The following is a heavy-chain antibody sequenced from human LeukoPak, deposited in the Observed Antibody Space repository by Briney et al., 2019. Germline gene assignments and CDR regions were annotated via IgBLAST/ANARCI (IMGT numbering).Heavy chain of an antibody. V-gene: IGHV3-23*01. Sequence: PGGSLRLSCAASGFTFSSYAMSWVRQAPGKGLEWVSAISGSGGSTYYADSVKGRFTISRDNSKNTLYLQMNSLRAEDTAVYYCAKARFLYSSGWYWFDPWGQGALVTVSS. D-gene: IGHD6-19*01. CDR3: AKARFLYSSGWYWFDP. J-gene: IGHJ5*02. CDR1: GFTFSSYA. CDR2: ISGSGGST.